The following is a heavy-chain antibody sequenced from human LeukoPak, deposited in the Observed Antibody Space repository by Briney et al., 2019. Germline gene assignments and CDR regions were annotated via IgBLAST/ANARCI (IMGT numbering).Heavy chain of an antibody. CDR3: ARQASRRWFARFGP. J-gene: IGHJ5*01. CDR2: IYYSGNN. D-gene: IGHD3-10*01. CDR1: GGSISSSNYY. V-gene: IGHV4-39*01. Sequence: SETLSLTCTVSGGSISSSNYYWTWIRQPPGKGLEWIGTIYYSGNNYHNPSLKSRVTISVDTSKNQFSLKLSSVTAADTAVYYCARQASRRWFARFGPLGQGTLVT.